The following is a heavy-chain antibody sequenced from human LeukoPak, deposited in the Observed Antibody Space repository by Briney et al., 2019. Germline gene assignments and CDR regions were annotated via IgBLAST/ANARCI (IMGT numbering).Heavy chain of an antibody. Sequence: GGSLRLSCAASGLTFCSYGMHWVRQAPGKGLEWVAAIWYDGSNKYYADSVKGRFTISRDNSKNTLYLQMISLRAEDTAVYYCARDSVDSTTVDFWGQGTLVTVSS. J-gene: IGHJ4*02. CDR2: IWYDGSNK. D-gene: IGHD3-9*01. CDR1: GLTFCSYG. CDR3: ARDSVDSTTVDF. V-gene: IGHV3-33*01.